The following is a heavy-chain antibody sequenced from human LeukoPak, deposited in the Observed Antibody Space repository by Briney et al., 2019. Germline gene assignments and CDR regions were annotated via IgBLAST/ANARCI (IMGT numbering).Heavy chain of an antibody. V-gene: IGHV1-2*02. J-gene: IGHJ4*02. CDR2: INPNSGGT. D-gene: IGHD3-9*01. CDR1: GYTFTGYY. CDR3: ARGAEVDILTGYPAPDY. Sequence: ASVKVSCKASGYTFTGYYMHWVRQAPGQGLEWMGWINPNSGGTNYAQKIQGRVTMTRDTSISTAYMELSRLRSDDTAVYYCARGAEVDILTGYPAPDYWGQGTLVTVSS.